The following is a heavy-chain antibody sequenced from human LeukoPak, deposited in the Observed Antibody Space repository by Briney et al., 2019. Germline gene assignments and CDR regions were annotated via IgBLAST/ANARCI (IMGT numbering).Heavy chain of an antibody. J-gene: IGHJ2*01. CDR3: ARGNQGPWVSVHVYWYFDL. Sequence: SETLSLTCTVSGGSISSGGYYWSWIRQPPGQGLEWIGYIYHSGSTYYNPSLKSRVTISVDTSKNQFSLKLSSVTAADTAVYYCARGNQGPWVSVHVYWYFDLWGRGTLVTVSS. D-gene: IGHD1-14*01. CDR1: GGSISSGGYY. CDR2: IYHSGST. V-gene: IGHV4-61*08.